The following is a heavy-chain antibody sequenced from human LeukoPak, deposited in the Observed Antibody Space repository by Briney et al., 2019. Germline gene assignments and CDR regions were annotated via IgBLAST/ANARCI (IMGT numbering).Heavy chain of an antibody. D-gene: IGHD3-22*01. CDR1: GFIFKKYW. Sequence: GGSLRLSCAASGFIFKKYWMNWVRQAPGKGLEWVSFISGSSSIIHYADSVKGRFTISRDNAKNSLYLQMNSLRAEDTAVYYCARSGTTYYYDSGTRIWGQGTMVTVSS. J-gene: IGHJ3*02. V-gene: IGHV3-48*04. CDR3: ARSGTTYYYDSGTRI. CDR2: ISGSSSII.